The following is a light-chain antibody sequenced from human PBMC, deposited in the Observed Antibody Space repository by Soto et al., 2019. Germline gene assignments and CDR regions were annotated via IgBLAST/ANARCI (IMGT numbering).Light chain of an antibody. CDR2: GAS. CDR1: QSVSSN. V-gene: IGKV3-15*01. CDR3: QQYNNWPLGT. J-gene: IGKJ1*01. Sequence: EIVMTLSPATLSVSPGERATLSCRASQSVSSNLAWYQQKPGQAPRLLIYGASTRATGIPDRFSGSGSGTEFTLTISSLQSEDFAGYFCQQYNNWPLGTFGQGTKVEIK.